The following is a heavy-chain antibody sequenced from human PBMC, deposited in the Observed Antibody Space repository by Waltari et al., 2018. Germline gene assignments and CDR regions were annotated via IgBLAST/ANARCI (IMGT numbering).Heavy chain of an antibody. CDR1: GGSISSGGVS. V-gene: IGHV4-31*11. CDR2: IYNSGNM. Sequence: QVQLQESGPGLVKPSQTLSLTCAVSGGSISSGGVSWTWIRQRPGTGLEWIGNIYNSGNMVYNPSLRSRVSMSVDTSKNQFSLRLSSVTAADTAVYFCAIDRNTRFDPWGQGTLVTVSS. CDR3: AIDRNTRFDP. J-gene: IGHJ5*02. D-gene: IGHD3-16*02.